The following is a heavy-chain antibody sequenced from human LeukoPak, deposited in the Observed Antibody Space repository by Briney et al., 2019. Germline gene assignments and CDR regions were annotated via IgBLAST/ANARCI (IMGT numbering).Heavy chain of an antibody. D-gene: IGHD3-10*01. Sequence: PSETLSLTCTVSGGSISSYYWSWIRQPPGKGLEGMGYIYYSGSTYYNPSLKSRVTISVDTSKNQFSLKLSSVTAADTAVYYCARRYLYGSGSYWNWIDPWGQGTLVTVSS. V-gene: IGHV4-59*08. CDR1: GGSISSYY. CDR3: ARRYLYGSGSYWNWIDP. CDR2: IYYSGST. J-gene: IGHJ5*02.